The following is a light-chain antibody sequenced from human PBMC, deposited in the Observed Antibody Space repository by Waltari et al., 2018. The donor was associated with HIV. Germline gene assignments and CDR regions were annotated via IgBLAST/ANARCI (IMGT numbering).Light chain of an antibody. V-gene: IGLV4-69*01. CDR1: SGLSNYA. Sequence: QVVLTQSPSASASLGASVTLTCTLSSGLSNYALVWPQHQPEKGPRYLMKLNSDGTHTRGDGIPDRFSGSSSGAECSLTISSLQSEDEADYYCQTWATGTHEFGGGTKLTVL. CDR3: QTWATGTHE. J-gene: IGLJ2*01. CDR2: LNSDGTH.